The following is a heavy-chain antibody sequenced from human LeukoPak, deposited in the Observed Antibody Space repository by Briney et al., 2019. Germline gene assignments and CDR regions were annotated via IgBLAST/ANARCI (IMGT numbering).Heavy chain of an antibody. CDR3: ARGGGGYSSSYGMDV. J-gene: IGHJ6*02. CDR2: IIPIFGTA. D-gene: IGHD6-6*01. V-gene: IGHV1-69*13. Sequence: ASVKVSFKASGGTFSSYAISWVRQAPGQGLEWMGGIIPIFGTANYAQKFQGRVTITADESTSTAYMELSSLRSEDTAVYYCARGGGGYSSSYGMDVWGQGTTVTVSS. CDR1: GGTFSSYA.